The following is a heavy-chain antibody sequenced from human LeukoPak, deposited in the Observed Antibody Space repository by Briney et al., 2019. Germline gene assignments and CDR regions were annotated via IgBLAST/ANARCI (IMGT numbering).Heavy chain of an antibody. CDR3: ARDRQQLAAEYFQH. J-gene: IGHJ1*01. Sequence: GGSLRLSCAASVFTFSSYGMHWVRQAPGKGLEWVAVIWYDGSNKYYADSVKGRFTISRDNSKNTLYLQMNSLRAEDTAVYYCARDRQQLAAEYFQHWGQGTLVTVSS. D-gene: IGHD6-13*01. CDR1: VFTFSSYG. V-gene: IGHV3-33*01. CDR2: IWYDGSNK.